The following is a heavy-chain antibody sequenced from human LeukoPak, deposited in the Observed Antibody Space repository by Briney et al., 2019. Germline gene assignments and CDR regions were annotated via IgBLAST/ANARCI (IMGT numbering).Heavy chain of an antibody. J-gene: IGHJ4*02. Sequence: GGSLRLSCTASGFTTHYWLNWVRQSPGKGLEWVANIDRDGRVQHYVDSVEGRFTISRDNAKNSLYLQMNSLGVEDTAVYYCARDHNYAFDSWGQGTLVTVSP. V-gene: IGHV3-7*01. CDR1: GFTTHYW. CDR3: ARDHNYAFDS. D-gene: IGHD1-1*01. CDR2: IDRDGRVQ.